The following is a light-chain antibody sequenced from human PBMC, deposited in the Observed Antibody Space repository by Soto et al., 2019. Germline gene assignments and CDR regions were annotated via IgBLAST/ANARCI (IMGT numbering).Light chain of an antibody. CDR2: DVS. J-gene: IGLJ1*01. Sequence: QSALTHPRSVSGSPGQSVTISCTGTSSDVGGYNYVSWYQQHPGRAPKVMIYDVSKRPSGVPDRFSGSKSGNTASLTISGLQAEDEADYYCCSYAGSYTYVFGTGTKVTVL. CDR1: SSDVGGYNY. V-gene: IGLV2-11*01. CDR3: CSYAGSYTYV.